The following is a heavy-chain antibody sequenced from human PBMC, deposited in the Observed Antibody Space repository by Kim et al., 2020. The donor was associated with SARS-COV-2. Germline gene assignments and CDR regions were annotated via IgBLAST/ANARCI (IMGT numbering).Heavy chain of an antibody. CDR3: ARVMPSYDTA. J-gene: IGHJ4*02. Sequence: GGSLRLSCAVSGFTVSSNYMSWVRQAPGKGLEWVSVIYSGGSTYYADSVKGRFTISRDNSKNTLYLQMNSLRAEDTAVYYGARVMPSYDTAWGQGTLVTVSS. D-gene: IGHD5-18*01. CDR2: IYSGGST. CDR1: GFTVSSNY. V-gene: IGHV3-66*02.